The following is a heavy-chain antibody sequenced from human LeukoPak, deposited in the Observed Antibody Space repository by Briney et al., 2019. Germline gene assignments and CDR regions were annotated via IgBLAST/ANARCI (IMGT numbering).Heavy chain of an antibody. J-gene: IGHJ4*02. CDR1: GFSVSSNY. CDR3: ARVLWNGDYPRFDY. D-gene: IGHD4-17*01. Sequence: PGGSLRLSCAASGFSVSSNYMNWFRQAPGKGLEWVSIIYSGGTTYYADSVKGRFTISRDNSKNTLYLQMNSLRAEDTAVYYCARVLWNGDYPRFDYWGQGTLVTVSS. V-gene: IGHV3-53*01. CDR2: IYSGGTT.